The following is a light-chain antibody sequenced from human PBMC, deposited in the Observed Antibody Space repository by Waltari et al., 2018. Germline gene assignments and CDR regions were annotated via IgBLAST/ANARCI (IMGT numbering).Light chain of an antibody. CDR1: SRDVGAYKY. CDR3: SSFAGSNRFGV. J-gene: IGLJ3*02. V-gene: IGLV2-8*01. Sequence: QSALTQPPSASGSPGQSVTISCTGSSRDVGAYKYVSWYQQHPGKAPKLMIYEVSKRPSGVPDRFSGSKSGNTASLTVSGLQADDEADYYCSSFAGSNRFGVFGGGTKLTVL. CDR2: EVS.